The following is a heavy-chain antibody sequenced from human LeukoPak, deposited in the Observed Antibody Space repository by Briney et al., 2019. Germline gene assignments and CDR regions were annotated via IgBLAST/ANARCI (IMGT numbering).Heavy chain of an antibody. CDR2: IYHSGST. J-gene: IGHJ3*02. CDR3: ARRESYDSRGNDAFDI. V-gene: IGHV4-34*01. D-gene: IGHD3-22*01. CDR1: GGSFSGYY. Sequence: SETLSLTCAAYGGSFSGYYWSWIRQPPEKGLEWIGEIYHSGSTKYNPSLKSRLTISVDTSKNQFSLKLSSVTAADTAVYYCARRESYDSRGNDAFDIWGQGTMVTVSS.